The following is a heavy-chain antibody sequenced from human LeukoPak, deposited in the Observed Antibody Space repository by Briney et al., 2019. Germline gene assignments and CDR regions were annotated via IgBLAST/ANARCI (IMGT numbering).Heavy chain of an antibody. J-gene: IGHJ6*02. CDR1: GDIVSSISVA. V-gene: IGHV6-1*01. CDR3: SLARSEYHYGMDV. CDR2: TYYRSKWYY. Sequence: SQTLSLTCAISGDIVSSISVAWNRIRQSPSRGLEWLGRTYYRSKWYYEYAVSVKSRINISPDTSKNQFSLQLTSVTPEDTAVYYCSLARSEYHYGMDVWGQGTTVTVSS.